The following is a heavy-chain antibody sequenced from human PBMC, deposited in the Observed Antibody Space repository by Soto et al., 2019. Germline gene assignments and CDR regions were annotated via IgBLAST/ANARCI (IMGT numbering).Heavy chain of an antibody. CDR2: IKTKRQGETA. CDR1: GFNFNDAW. V-gene: IGHV3-15*07. Sequence: EVQLVDSGGGLVEPGGSLRLSCEASGFNFNDAWMNWVRQAPGKGLEWVGRIKTKRQGETADYGAPVKGRFSISRDQSRSTLYLQMSGLKSEDTAVYYCTADPVTNSGGLARWGQGTLVIVSS. J-gene: IGHJ4*02. CDR3: TADPVTNSGGLAR. D-gene: IGHD3-10*01.